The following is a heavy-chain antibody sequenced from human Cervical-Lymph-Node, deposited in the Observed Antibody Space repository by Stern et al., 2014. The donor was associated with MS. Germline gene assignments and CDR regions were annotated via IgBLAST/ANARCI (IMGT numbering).Heavy chain of an antibody. CDR2: VDYSGST. V-gene: IGHV4-39*02. Sequence: QLVESGPGLVKPSETLSLTCTVSGGSISNSNYYWGWIRQPPGKGLEWIGSVDYSGSTYYKPSLKSRVTISVDTSQNHFSLNLTSVTAADTAVYYCARPLPTKGPSGDV. CDR3: ARPLPTKGPSGDV. J-gene: IGHJ3*01. CDR1: GGSISNSNYY.